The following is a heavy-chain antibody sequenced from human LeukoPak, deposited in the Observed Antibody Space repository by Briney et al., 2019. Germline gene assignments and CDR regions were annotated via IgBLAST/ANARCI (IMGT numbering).Heavy chain of an antibody. J-gene: IGHJ6*03. CDR2: ISSNGGST. CDR3: ARVVGATLDPLTTYYYYMDV. CDR1: GFTFSSYA. D-gene: IGHD1-26*01. V-gene: IGHV3-64*01. Sequence: PGGSLRLSCAAPGFTFSSYAMHWVRQAPGKGLEYVSAISSNGGSTYYANSVKGRFTISRDNSKNTLYLQMGSLRAEDMAVYYCARVVGATLDPLTTYYYYMDVWGKGTTVTVSS.